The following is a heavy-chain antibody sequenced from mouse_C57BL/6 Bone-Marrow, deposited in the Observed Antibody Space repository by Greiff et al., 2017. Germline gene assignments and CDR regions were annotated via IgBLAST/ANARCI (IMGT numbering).Heavy chain of an antibody. CDR1: GYTFTSYG. V-gene: IGHV1-81*01. CDR3: AGEEDDYAFAY. Sequence: QVQLQQSGAELARPGASVKLSCKASGYTFTSYGISWVKQRTGQGLEWIGEIYPRSGNTYYNEKFKGKATLTADKSSRTAYMELRSLTSEDSAVYFCAGEEDDYAFAYWGQGTLVTVSA. CDR2: IYPRSGNT. J-gene: IGHJ3*01. D-gene: IGHD1-1*02.